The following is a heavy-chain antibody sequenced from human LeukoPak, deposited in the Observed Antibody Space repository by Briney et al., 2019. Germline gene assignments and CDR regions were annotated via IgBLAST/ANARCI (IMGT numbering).Heavy chain of an antibody. D-gene: IGHD6-25*01. CDR2: ISSSSSYI. J-gene: IGHJ4*02. CDR3: ARSIAAAPPDY. V-gene: IGHV3-21*01. Sequence: GGSPRLSCAASGFTFSSYSMNWVRQAPGKGLEWVSSISSSSSYIYYADSVKGRFTISRDNAKNSLYLQMNSLRAEDTAVYYCARSIAAAPPDYWGQGTLVTVSS. CDR1: GFTFSSYS.